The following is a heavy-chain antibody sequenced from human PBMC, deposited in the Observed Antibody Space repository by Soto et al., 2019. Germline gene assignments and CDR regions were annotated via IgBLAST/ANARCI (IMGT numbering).Heavy chain of an antibody. CDR1: GGSISSSSFH. CDR2: IYYSGST. Sequence: SETLSLTCTVSGGSISSSSFHWGWIRQPPGKVLEWIVSIYYSGSTYYSPSLKSRVTISLDTSNNQFSLKLSSVTTADTAVYYCARRERADGNDWWFDPWGQGTLVTVSX. V-gene: IGHV4-39*01. D-gene: IGHD6-13*01. CDR3: ARRERADGNDWWFDP. J-gene: IGHJ5*02.